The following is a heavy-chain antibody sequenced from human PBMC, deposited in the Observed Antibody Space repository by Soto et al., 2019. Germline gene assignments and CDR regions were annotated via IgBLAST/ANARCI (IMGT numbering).Heavy chain of an antibody. V-gene: IGHV3-9*01. Sequence: PGGSLRLSCAASGFNFGDYAMHWVRQTPGQGLEWVSGLNWNSVTPGYGDSVKGRFSISRDNGKYALYLQMTSLRPEETALYYCVKDISGAYSGPNYDAWGQGTLVTVSS. D-gene: IGHD1-26*01. CDR3: VKDISGAYSGPNYDA. CDR1: GFNFGDYA. CDR2: LNWNSVTP. J-gene: IGHJ4*02.